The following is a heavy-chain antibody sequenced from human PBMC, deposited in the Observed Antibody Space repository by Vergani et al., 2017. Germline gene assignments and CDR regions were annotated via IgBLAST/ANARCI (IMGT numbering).Heavy chain of an antibody. CDR1: GYTFTGYY. CDR2: INPNSGGT. J-gene: IGHJ5*02. V-gene: IGHV1-2*02. CDR3: ARVVMVRGVSWFDP. D-gene: IGHD3-10*01. Sequence: QLQLVQSGAEVKKPGASVKVSCKASGYTFTGYYMHWVRQAPGQGLEWMGWINPNSGGTNYAQKFQGRFTMTRDTSISTAYMALSRLRSDDTAVYYCARVVMVRGVSWFDPWGQGTLVTVSS.